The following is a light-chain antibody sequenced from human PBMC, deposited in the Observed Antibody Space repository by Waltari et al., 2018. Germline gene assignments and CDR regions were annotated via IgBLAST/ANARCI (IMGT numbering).Light chain of an antibody. Sequence: DIVMTQSPASLAVSLGERATIPCRSSQSLWHNSDNKNYLGWYQQKPGQPPRVLISWASTRASGVPERFSATGSGTDFTLTISSLQADDVAVYYCQQYYGIPYTFGQGTKLEIK. CDR2: WAS. CDR1: QSLWHNSDNKNY. V-gene: IGKV4-1*01. J-gene: IGKJ2*01. CDR3: QQYYGIPYT.